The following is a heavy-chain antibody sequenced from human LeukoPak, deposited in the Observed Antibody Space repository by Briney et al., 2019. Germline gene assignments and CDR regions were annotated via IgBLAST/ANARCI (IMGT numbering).Heavy chain of an antibody. V-gene: IGHV1-2*06. CDR2: MNPNSGGT. CDR3: ARVVRDGYKNYYFDY. Sequence: ASVTLSCTASGYTFTGYYMHWVRHAPGQGLEWMGRMNPNSGGTNYAQKFQGRVTMTRDTSISTAYMELSRLRSEDTAVYYSARVVRDGYKNYYFDYWGQGTLVTVYS. CDR1: GYTFTGYY. D-gene: IGHD5-24*01. J-gene: IGHJ4*02.